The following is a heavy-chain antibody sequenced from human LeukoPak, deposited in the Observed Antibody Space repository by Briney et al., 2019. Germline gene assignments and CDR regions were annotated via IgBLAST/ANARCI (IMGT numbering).Heavy chain of an antibody. V-gene: IGHV3-23*01. Sequence: PGGSLRLSCAASGFTFSSYAMSWVRQAPGKGLEWVSAISGSGGSTYYADSVKGRFSISRDNSKNTLYLQMNSLRAEDTAVYYCAKGGVLRYFDRLQPETDYWGQGTLVTVSS. CDR1: GFTFSSYA. CDR3: AKGGVLRYFDRLQPETDY. CDR2: ISGSGGST. D-gene: IGHD3-9*01. J-gene: IGHJ4*02.